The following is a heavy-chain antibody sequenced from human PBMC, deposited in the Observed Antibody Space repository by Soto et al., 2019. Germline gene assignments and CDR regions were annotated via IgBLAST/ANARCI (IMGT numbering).Heavy chain of an antibody. CDR1: GYTFTSYG. J-gene: IGHJ4*02. V-gene: IGHV1-18*01. CDR2: ISAYNGNT. CDR3: AIAHIITPHPVDY. Sequence: ASVKVSCKASGYTFTSYGISWVRQAPGQGLEWMGWISAYNGNTNYAQKLQVRVTMTTDTSTSPAYMELRSLRSDDTAVYYCAIAHIITPHPVDYWGQGTLVTVSS.